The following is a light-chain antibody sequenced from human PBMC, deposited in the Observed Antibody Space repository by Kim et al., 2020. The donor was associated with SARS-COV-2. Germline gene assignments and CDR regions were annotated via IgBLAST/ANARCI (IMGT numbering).Light chain of an antibody. J-gene: IGLJ3*02. CDR1: SLRSYF. V-gene: IGLV3-19*01. CDR2: GRN. Sequence: ALGQTVKITCQGDSLRSYFASWYQQKPGQAPILVMYGRNIRPSDIPDRFSGSRLGNTASLTITGAQAEDEADYYCNSRDSSGRHGAFGGGTQLTVL. CDR3: NSRDSSGRHGA.